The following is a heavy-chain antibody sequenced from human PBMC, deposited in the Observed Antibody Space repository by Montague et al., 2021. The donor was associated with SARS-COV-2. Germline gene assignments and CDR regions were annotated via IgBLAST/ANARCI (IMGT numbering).Heavy chain of an antibody. Sequence: SETLSLTCAVYSGSFSDFYWTWFRQSPGKGLEWIGEINYTGSATYNPSLKGRVTLSRDTTKNQFSLKLQSVIPADTGVYYCARGQVTISGVLIFVCAAGHLDGWGQGTSVTVSS. CDR1: SGSFSDFY. CDR2: INYTGSA. J-gene: IGHJ3*01. CDR3: ARGQVTISGVLIFVCAAGHLDG. D-gene: IGHD3-3*01. V-gene: IGHV4-34*01.